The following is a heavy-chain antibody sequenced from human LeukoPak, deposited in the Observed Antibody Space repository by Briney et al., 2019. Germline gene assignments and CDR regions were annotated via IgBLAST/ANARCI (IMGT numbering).Heavy chain of an antibody. V-gene: IGHV4-39*07. CDR1: GGSISSGSYY. J-gene: IGHJ4*02. CDR2: MYYSGST. D-gene: IGHD1-26*01. CDR3: ARGGSYTMVKNY. Sequence: ETLSLTCTVSGGSISSGSYYWGWIRQPPGKGLEWIGIMYYSGSTYYNPSLKSRVTISVDTSKNQFSLKLTSVTAADTAVYYCARGGSYTMVKNYWGQGTLVTVSS.